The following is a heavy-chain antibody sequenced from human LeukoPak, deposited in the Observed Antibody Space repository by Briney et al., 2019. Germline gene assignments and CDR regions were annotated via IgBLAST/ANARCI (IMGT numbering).Heavy chain of an antibody. CDR2: IIPIFGTA. CDR1: GGTFSSYA. CDR3: ASGGDHYFDY. J-gene: IGHJ4*02. Sequence: ASVKVSCKASGGTFSSYAISWVRQAPGQGLEWMGGIIPIFGTANYAQKFQGRVTITTDESTSTAYMELSSLRSEDTAVYYCASGGDHYFDYWGQGTLVTVSS. D-gene: IGHD2-21*01. V-gene: IGHV1-69*05.